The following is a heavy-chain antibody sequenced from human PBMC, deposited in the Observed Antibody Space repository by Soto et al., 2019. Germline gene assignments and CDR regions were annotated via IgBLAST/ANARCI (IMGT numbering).Heavy chain of an antibody. CDR2: NSPYTGNT. J-gene: IGHJ6*02. CDR3: AMVHRSVTTTPTDL. Sequence: QVQLAQSRDAVKKPGASVKASCKASGYIFVTYGIAWVRQAPGQGLEWLGWNSPYTGNTYYATKAHGRLTLTADTPPSAVFRDLASLTAARPAVYYCAMVHRSVTTTPTDLWRQGTTVSVS. D-gene: IGHD1-1*01. CDR1: GYIFVTYG. V-gene: IGHV1-18*01.